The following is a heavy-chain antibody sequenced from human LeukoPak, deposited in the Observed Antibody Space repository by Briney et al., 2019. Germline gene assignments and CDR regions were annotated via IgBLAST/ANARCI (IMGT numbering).Heavy chain of an antibody. D-gene: IGHD4-17*01. CDR3: AKGAVTRRLFQAEYFQH. J-gene: IGHJ1*01. Sequence: GGSLRLSCAASGFTFSSCALSWVRQAPGPGQEWVSAIGGAGVSTYYADSVKGRFTISRDNSKNTLYLQMHSLRAEDTAVYDCAKGAVTRRLFQAEYFQHWGQGTLVTVSS. CDR1: GFTFSSCA. V-gene: IGHV3-23*01. CDR2: IGGAGVST.